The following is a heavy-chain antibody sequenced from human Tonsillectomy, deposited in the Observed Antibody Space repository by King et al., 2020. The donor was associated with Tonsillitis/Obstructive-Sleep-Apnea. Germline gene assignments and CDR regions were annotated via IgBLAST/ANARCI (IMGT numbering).Heavy chain of an antibody. CDR3: ERVSYGDYVPPHY. D-gene: IGHD4-17*01. CDR2: INSDGSST. Sequence: VQLVESGGGLVQPGGSLRLSCAASGFTFSSYWMHWVRQAPGKGLVWVSLINSDGSSTSYADSVKGRFTISNDTAKNTLYLQMNSLRAEDTAVYYCERVSYGDYVPPHYWGQGTLVTVSS. J-gene: IGHJ4*02. V-gene: IGHV3-74*01. CDR1: GFTFSSYW.